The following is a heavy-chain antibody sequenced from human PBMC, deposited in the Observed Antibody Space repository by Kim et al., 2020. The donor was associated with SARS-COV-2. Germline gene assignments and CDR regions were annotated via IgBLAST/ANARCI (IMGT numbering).Heavy chain of an antibody. V-gene: IGHV3-7*03. CDR3: ARDKSIPSYDAFDI. J-gene: IGHJ3*02. D-gene: IGHD3-10*01. Sequence: GGSLRLSCEASGFTFSDFWMIWLRQAPGTGLEWVANIRQDGSVRYYVDSVKGRFTISRDNAKNSLYLQMDSLRAEDTAVYYCARDKSIPSYDAFDIWGQGQWSPSLQ. CDR1: GFTFSDFW. CDR2: IRQDGSVR.